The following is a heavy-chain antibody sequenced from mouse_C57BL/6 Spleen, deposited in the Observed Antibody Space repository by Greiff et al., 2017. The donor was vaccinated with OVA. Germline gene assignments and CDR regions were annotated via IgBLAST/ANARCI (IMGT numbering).Heavy chain of an antibody. V-gene: IGHV5-4*01. CDR2: ISDGGSYT. J-gene: IGHJ2*01. D-gene: IGHD1-1*01. Sequence: EVKLMESGGGLVKPGGSLKLSCAASGFTFSSYAMSWVRQTPEKRLEWVATISDGGSYTYYPDNVKGRFTISRDNAKNNLYLQMSHLKSEDTAMYYCARERDYYGSSYFDYWGQGTTRTVSS. CDR1: GFTFSSYA. CDR3: ARERDYYGSSYFDY.